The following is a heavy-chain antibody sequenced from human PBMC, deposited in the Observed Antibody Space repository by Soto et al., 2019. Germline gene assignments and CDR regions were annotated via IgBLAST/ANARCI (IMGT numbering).Heavy chain of an antibody. J-gene: IGHJ4*02. CDR3: AREYTYGSNFFDC. Sequence: PSETLSLTCTVSGGSISRAAYYWSWIRQHPGKGLEWIGYISHSGSTYYTPSLKSRVIISADTSKNQFSLNLTSVTAADTAVYYCAREYTYGSNFFDCWGQGALVTVSS. V-gene: IGHV4-31*03. CDR1: GGSISRAAYY. CDR2: ISHSGST. D-gene: IGHD5-18*01.